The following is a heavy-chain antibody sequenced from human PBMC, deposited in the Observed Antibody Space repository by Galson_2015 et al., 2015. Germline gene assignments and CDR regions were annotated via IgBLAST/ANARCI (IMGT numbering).Heavy chain of an antibody. D-gene: IGHD6-13*01. CDR3: ARPRWSSSWTPFDY. CDR1: GFTFSSYG. CDR2: ISYDGSNK. J-gene: IGHJ4*02. Sequence: SLRLSCAASGFTFSSYGMHWVRQAPGKGLEWVAVISYDGSNKYYADSVKGRFTISRDNSKNTLYLQMNSLRAEDTAVYYCARPRWSSSWTPFDYWGQGTLVTVSS. V-gene: IGHV3-30*03.